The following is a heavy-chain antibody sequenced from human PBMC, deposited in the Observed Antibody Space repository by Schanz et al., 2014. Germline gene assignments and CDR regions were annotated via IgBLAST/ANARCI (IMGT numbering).Heavy chain of an antibody. D-gene: IGHD2-15*01. CDR2: ISGNGGST. V-gene: IGHV3-23*04. CDR1: GFTFSYYN. Sequence: EVQLVESGGGLVKPGGSLRLSCAASGFTFSYYNMSWVRQPPGKGLEWVSAISGNGGSTYFADSVKGRFTISRDNSDNTLFLQMNSLRAEDTAVYYCAKVREWWPYYFDYWGQGTLVTVSS. CDR3: AKVREWWPYYFDY. J-gene: IGHJ4*02.